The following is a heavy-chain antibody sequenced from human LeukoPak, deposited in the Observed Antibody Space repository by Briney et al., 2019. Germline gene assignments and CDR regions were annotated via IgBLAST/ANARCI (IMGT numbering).Heavy chain of an antibody. Sequence: SGPTLVNPTQTLTLTCTFSGFPLNTRGVGVGWIRQPPGRALEWLALIYWDDDRRYSPSLKCRLTITKDTSKNQVVLTMTNMDPVDTATYFCAHRKNYYDSSVFDNWGQGTLVTVSS. D-gene: IGHD3-22*01. CDR1: GFPLNTRGVG. V-gene: IGHV2-5*02. J-gene: IGHJ4*02. CDR2: IYWDDDR. CDR3: AHRKNYYDSSVFDN.